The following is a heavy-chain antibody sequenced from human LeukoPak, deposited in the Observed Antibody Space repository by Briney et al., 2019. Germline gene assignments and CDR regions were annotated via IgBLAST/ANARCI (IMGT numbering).Heavy chain of an antibody. Sequence: PGESLKISCKGSGYSFTSYWIGWVRQMPGKGLEWMGIIYPGDSDTRYSPSFQGQVTISADKSISTAYLMWRSLKASVSAMYSCVAWYRRGSAFDIWVRGTMVTVSS. CDR3: VAWYRRGSAFDI. CDR1: GYSFTSYW. CDR2: IYPGDSDT. D-gene: IGHD6-19*01. V-gene: IGHV5-51*03. J-gene: IGHJ3*02.